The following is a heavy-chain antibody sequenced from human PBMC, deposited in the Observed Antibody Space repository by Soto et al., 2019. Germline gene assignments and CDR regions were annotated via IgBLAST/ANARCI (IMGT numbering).Heavy chain of an antibody. CDR3: AMTVDTVNYYYYGMDV. CDR1: GFTFSSYA. J-gene: IGHJ6*02. CDR2: ISYDGSNK. D-gene: IGHD5-18*01. V-gene: IGHV3-30-3*02. Sequence: LRLSCAASGFTFSSYAMHWVRQAPGKGLEWVAVISYDGSNKYYADSVKGRFTISRDNSKNTLYLQMNSPRAEDTAVYYCAMTVDTVNYYYYGMDVWGQGTTVTVSS.